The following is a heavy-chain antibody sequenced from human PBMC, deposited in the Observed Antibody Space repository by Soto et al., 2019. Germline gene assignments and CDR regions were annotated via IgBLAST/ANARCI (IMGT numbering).Heavy chain of an antibody. CDR2: IYYSGST. CDR3: ARLRGYEPYYYYYYGMDV. CDR1: GGSISSSSYY. V-gene: IGHV4-39*01. Sequence: PSETLSLTCIVSGGSISSSSYYWGWIRQPPGKGLEWIGSIYYSGSTYYNPSLKSRVTISVDTSKNQFSLKLSSVTAADTAVYYCARLRGYEPYYYYYYGMDVWGQGTTVTVSS. D-gene: IGHD5-12*01. J-gene: IGHJ6*02.